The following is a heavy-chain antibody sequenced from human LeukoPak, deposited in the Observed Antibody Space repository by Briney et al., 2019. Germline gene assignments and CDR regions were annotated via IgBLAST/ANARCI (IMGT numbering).Heavy chain of an antibody. CDR1: GFTFSSYS. J-gene: IGHJ6*02. D-gene: IGHD3-3*01. Sequence: GGSLRLSCAASGFTFSSYSMNWVRQAPGKGLEWVSSISSSSSYIYYADSVKGRFTISRDNAKNSLYLQMNSLRAEDTAVYYCARDFPDYYDFWSGYRGGYYYYGMDVWAKGPRSPSP. CDR2: ISSSSSYI. CDR3: ARDFPDYYDFWSGYRGGYYYYGMDV. V-gene: IGHV3-21*01.